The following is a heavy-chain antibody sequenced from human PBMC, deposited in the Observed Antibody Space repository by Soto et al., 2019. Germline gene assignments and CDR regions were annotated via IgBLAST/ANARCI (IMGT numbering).Heavy chain of an antibody. D-gene: IGHD2-21*02. V-gene: IGHV1-46*01. CDR2: INPAGGTT. CDR1: GYSFTSTY. Sequence: QVQLVQSGAEVKKPGASVRISCRASGYSFTSTYVHWVRQAPGQGPEWMGIINPAGGTTYYAQKFQGTLTITRDTSTDTVSMDLNDLTSEDTAVYFCALKVVTYYDNWGQGTLLTVSS. J-gene: IGHJ4*02. CDR3: ALKVVTYYDN.